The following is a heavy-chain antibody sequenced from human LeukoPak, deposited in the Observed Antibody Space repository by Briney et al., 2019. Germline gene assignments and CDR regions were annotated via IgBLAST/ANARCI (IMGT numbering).Heavy chain of an antibody. V-gene: IGHV4-38-2*02. CDR2: IYHSGST. Sequence: SETLSLTCTVSGYSISSGYYWGWIRQPPGKGLEWIGSIYHSGSTYYNPSLKSRVTISVDTSKNQFSLKLSSVTAADTAVYYCARLDSSGYYNTYYFDYWGQGTLVTVSS. J-gene: IGHJ4*02. D-gene: IGHD3-22*01. CDR3: ARLDSSGYYNTYYFDY. CDR1: GYSISSGYY.